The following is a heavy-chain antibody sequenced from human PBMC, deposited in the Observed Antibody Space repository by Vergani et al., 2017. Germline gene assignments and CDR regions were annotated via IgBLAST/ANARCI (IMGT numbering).Heavy chain of an antibody. CDR2: IRYDGSRR. J-gene: IGHJ5*02. Sequence: QVQLVEWGGGVVQPGGSLRLSCTASGFIFSSHGMHWVRQAPGKGLEWVAFIRYDGSRRDYGESVKGRFTISRDNSKNTLYLQMNSLRAEDTAVYYCAKVAHARIAAAGNWFDPWGQGTLVTVSS. V-gene: IGHV3-30*02. CDR3: AKVAHARIAAAGNWFDP. D-gene: IGHD6-13*01. CDR1: GFIFSSHG.